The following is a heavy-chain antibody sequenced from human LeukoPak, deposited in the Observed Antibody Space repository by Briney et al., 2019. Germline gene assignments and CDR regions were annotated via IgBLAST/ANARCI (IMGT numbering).Heavy chain of an antibody. J-gene: IGHJ4*02. CDR1: GFTFSSYG. CDR3: ARVNGAGLLWFGESTSGPFDY. D-gene: IGHD3-10*01. Sequence: GGSLRLSCAASGFTFSSYGMHWVRQAPGKGLEWVAVIWYDGSNKYYADSVKGRFTISRDNSKNTLYLQMNSLRAEDTAVYYCARVNGAGLLWFGESTSGPFDYWCQGTLVTVSS. CDR2: IWYDGSNK. V-gene: IGHV3-33*01.